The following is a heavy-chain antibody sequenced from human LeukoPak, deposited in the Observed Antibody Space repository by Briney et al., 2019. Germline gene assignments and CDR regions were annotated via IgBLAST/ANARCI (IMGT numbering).Heavy chain of an antibody. Sequence: PGGSLRLSCAASGFTFSGSAMHWVRQASGKGLEWVGRIRSKANSYATAYAASVKGRFTISRDDSKNTAYLQMNSLKTEDTAVYYCTSIYCSITSCYCYWGQGTLVTVSS. CDR3: TSIYCSITSCYCY. J-gene: IGHJ4*02. CDR1: GFTFSGSA. V-gene: IGHV3-73*01. CDR2: IRSKANSYAT. D-gene: IGHD2-2*01.